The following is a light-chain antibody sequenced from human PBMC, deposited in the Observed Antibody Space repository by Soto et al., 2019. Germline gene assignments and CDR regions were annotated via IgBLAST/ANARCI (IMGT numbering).Light chain of an antibody. CDR3: CSFAGSNPLI. CDR2: DVS. CDR1: SSDVGAYNY. Sequence: QSALTQPRSVSGSPGQSVTISCTGTSSDVGAYNYVSWYQQHPGKAPKVMIYDVSKRPSGVPDRFSGSKSDNTAALTISGLQAEDEADYYCCSFAGSNPLIFGGGTKVTVL. V-gene: IGLV2-11*01. J-gene: IGLJ2*01.